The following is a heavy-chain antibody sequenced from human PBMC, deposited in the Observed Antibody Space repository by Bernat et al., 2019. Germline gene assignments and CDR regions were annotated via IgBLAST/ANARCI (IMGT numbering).Heavy chain of an antibody. Sequence: QVQLVESGGGVVQPGRSLRLSCAASGFPFSSYAMHWVRQAPGKGLEWVAVITYDGSNKYYADSVKGRFTISRDNSKNTLYLQMNTLRAEYTAVYYCAGERIAARPDYYDCYMDVWGQGTTVTVSS. D-gene: IGHD6-6*01. CDR3: AGERIAARPDYYDCYMDV. J-gene: IGHJ6*03. V-gene: IGHV3-30*01. CDR2: ITYDGSNK. CDR1: GFPFSSYA.